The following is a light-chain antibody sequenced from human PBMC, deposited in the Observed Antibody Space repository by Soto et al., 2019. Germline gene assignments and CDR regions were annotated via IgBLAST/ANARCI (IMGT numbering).Light chain of an antibody. Sequence: EIVLTQSPGTLSLSPGERATLSCRTSQSINSRYLAWYQQKPGQAPRLLIYAASSRATGIPDRFSGSGSGTDFTLTISRLEPEDFAVYYYQQFGSSPGFTFGPGTKVDIK. CDR3: QQFGSSPGFT. J-gene: IGKJ3*01. CDR2: AAS. V-gene: IGKV3-20*01. CDR1: QSINSRY.